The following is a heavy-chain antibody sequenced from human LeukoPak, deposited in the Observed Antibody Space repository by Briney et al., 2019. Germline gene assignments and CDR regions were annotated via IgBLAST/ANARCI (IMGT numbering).Heavy chain of an antibody. CDR3: ARRGSYSSGWYAY. J-gene: IGHJ4*02. CDR2: INHSGST. V-gene: IGHV4-34*01. Sequence: SETLSLTCTVSGGSISSYYWSWIRQPPGKGLEWIGEINHSGSTNYNPSLKSRVTISVDTSKNQFSLKLSSVTAADTAVYYCARRGSYSSGWYAYWGQGTLVTVSS. CDR1: GGSISSYY. D-gene: IGHD6-19*01.